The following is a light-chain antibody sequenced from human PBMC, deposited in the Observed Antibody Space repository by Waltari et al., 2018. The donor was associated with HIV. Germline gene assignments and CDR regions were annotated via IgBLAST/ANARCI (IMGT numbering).Light chain of an antibody. J-gene: IGLJ3*02. CDR2: GVS. V-gene: IGLV2-14*03. Sequence: HSALTPPASVSGSPGQSIPISCNGTTSHIRGYNYVSWYQRHPDKAPKLIIFGVSNRPSGISSRFSGSKSGNTASLTISGLQAEDEADYYCCSYTKLTTHYVLFGGGTKLTVL. CDR1: TSHIRGYNY. CDR3: CSYTKLTTHYVL.